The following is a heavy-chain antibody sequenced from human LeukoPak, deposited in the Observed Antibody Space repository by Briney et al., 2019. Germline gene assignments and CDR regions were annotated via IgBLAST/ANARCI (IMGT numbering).Heavy chain of an antibody. V-gene: IGHV3-30*02. J-gene: IGHJ4*02. CDR2: IRYDGSNK. CDR3: AKVTYYGSGSYYLFDY. Sequence: VGSLRLSCAASGFTFSSYGMHWVRQAPGKGLEWVAFIRYDGSNKYYADSVKGRFTISRDNSKNTLYLKMNSLRAEDTAVYYCAKVTYYGSGSYYLFDYWGQGTLVTVSS. CDR1: GFTFSSYG. D-gene: IGHD3-10*01.